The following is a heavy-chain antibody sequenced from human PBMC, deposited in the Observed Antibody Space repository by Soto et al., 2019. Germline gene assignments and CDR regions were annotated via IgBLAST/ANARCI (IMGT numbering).Heavy chain of an antibody. CDR3: SRLTPSKYRDSPFDP. CDR1: GFTFGDYA. V-gene: IGHV3-49*03. Sequence: EVQLVESGGGLVQPGRSLGLSCTASGFTFGDYAMTWFRQAPGKGLEWVGFISSKRYGGTAEYATSVKGRFTISRDDSKSIAYLQMNSLKTEHTAVYFCSRLTPSKYRDSPFDPWGQGTLVIVSS. CDR2: ISSKRYGGTA. J-gene: IGHJ5*02. D-gene: IGHD5-12*01.